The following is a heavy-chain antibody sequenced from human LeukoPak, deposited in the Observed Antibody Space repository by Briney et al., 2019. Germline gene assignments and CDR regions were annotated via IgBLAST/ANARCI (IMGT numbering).Heavy chain of an antibody. CDR2: IYYSGST. CDR1: GGSISSDDYY. V-gene: IGHV4-30-4*08. D-gene: IGHD3-10*01. J-gene: IGHJ4*02. CDR3: ATYYGSGRGDY. Sequence: SETLSLTCTVSGGSISSDDYYWSWIREPPGKGLEWIGYIYYSGSTYYNPSLTSRVTISVDTSKNQFSLKLSSVTAADTAVYYCATYYGSGRGDYWGQGTLVTVSS.